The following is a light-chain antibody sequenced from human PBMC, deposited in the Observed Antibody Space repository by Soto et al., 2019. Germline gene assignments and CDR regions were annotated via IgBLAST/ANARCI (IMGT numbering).Light chain of an antibody. CDR3: NSCTRSSTVL. CDR1: SSNIGYYTY. CDR2: DVS. Sequence: QSALTQPASVSGSPGQSITISCTGTSSNIGYYTYVSWYQQHPGKAPKLIIYDVSNRPSGISDRFSGSKSGNTASLTISGLKPKDEAYYYCNSCTRSSTVLFGGVTKRTVL. V-gene: IGLV2-14*01. J-gene: IGLJ2*01.